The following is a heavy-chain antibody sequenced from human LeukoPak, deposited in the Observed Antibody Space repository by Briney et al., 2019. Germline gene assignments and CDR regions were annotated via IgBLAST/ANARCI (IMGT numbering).Heavy chain of an antibody. CDR1: GFTFSSYA. V-gene: IGHV3-30-3*01. CDR2: ISYYGSNK. D-gene: IGHD5-12*01. J-gene: IGHJ4*02. Sequence: PGGSLRLSCAASGFTFSSYAMHWVRQAPGKGLEWVAVISYYGSNKYYADSVKGRFTISRDNSKNTLYLQMNSLRAEDTAVYYCARDGISYDTLFGLDYWGQGTLVTVSS. CDR3: ARDGISYDTLFGLDY.